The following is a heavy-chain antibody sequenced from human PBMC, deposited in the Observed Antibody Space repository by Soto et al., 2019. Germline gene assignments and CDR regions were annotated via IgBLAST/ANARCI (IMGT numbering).Heavy chain of an antibody. CDR2: IYHSGST. CDR1: GGSISIGGYS. J-gene: IGHJ2*01. V-gene: IGHV4-30-2*01. CDR3: ARAATVTTGYWYFDL. Sequence: SETLSLTCAVSGGSISIGGYSWSCIRQPPGKGLEWIGYIYHSGSTYYNPSLKSRVTISVDRSKNQFSLKLSSVTAADTAVYYCARAATVTTGYWYFDLWGRGTLVTVSS. D-gene: IGHD4-17*01.